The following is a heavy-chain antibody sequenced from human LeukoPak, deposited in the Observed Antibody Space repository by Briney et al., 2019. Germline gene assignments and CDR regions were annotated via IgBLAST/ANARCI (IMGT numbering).Heavy chain of an antibody. D-gene: IGHD1-26*01. CDR1: GGSISRGDYY. CDR3: ARTHGIVGATFFDY. Sequence: SETLSLTCTVSGGSISRGDYYWSWIRQPPGKGLEWIGYIYYSGSTYYNPSLKSRVAISLDTSKNQFCLQLISVTAADTAVYYCARTHGIVGATFFDYWGQGTLVTVSS. CDR2: IYYSGST. V-gene: IGHV4-30-4*08. J-gene: IGHJ4*02.